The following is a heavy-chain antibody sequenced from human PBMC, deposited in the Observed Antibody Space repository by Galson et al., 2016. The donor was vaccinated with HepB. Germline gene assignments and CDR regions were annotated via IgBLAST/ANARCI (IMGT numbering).Heavy chain of an antibody. CDR1: GYRFTAFW. V-gene: IGHV5-51*01. J-gene: IGHJ4*02. CDR3: ARQKSNTVYRVPPFDF. CDR2: VYPADSDT. D-gene: IGHD2/OR15-2a*01. Sequence: QSGAEVKKPGESLKISCQVSGYRFTAFWIGWVRELPGKGLEWVGTVYPADSDTRYSPSFQGEVTISVDRSASVAYLQWSSLKASDTAKYYCARQKSNTVYRVPPFDFWGQGTLVTVSS.